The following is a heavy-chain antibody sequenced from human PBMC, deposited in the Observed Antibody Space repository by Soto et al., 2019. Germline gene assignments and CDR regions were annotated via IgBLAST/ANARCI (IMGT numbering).Heavy chain of an antibody. J-gene: IGHJ4*02. CDR1: GYTLTELS. D-gene: IGHD3-3*01. V-gene: IGHV1-24*01. CDR3: ATMGRYDFWSGYPPAFDD. CDR2: FDPEDGET. Sequence: ASVKVSCKVSGYTLTELSMHWVRQAPGKGLEWMGGFDPEDGETIYAQKFQGRVTMTEDTSTDTAYMELSSLRSEDTAVYYCATMGRYDFWSGYPPAFDDWGQGTLVTVSS.